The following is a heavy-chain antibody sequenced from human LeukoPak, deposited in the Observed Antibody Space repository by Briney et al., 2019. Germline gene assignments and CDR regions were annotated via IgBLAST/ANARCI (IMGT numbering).Heavy chain of an antibody. Sequence: GGSLRLSCAASGFTFSSYGMHWVRQAPGKGLEWLAVISYDGSNKYYADSVKGRFTISRDNSKNTLYLQMNSLRAEDTAVYYCARGPDYYDSTYYFDYWGQGTLVTVSS. CDR1: GFTFSSYG. CDR3: ARGPDYYDSTYYFDY. V-gene: IGHV3-30*03. CDR2: ISYDGSNK. J-gene: IGHJ4*02. D-gene: IGHD3-22*01.